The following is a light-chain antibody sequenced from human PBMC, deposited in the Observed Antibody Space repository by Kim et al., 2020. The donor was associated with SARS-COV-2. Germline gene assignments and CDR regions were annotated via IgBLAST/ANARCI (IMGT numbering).Light chain of an antibody. CDR1: QSISSH. CDR2: AAS. CDR3: QQRYITPFT. V-gene: IGKV1-39*01. Sequence: DIQMTQSPSSLSASVGDRVTITCRTTQSISSHLTWYQQKPGRAPNLLVSAASTLQGGVPSRFSGSGFETDFTLTISSLQPDDFATYCCQQRYITPFTFGHGTKVDIK. J-gene: IGKJ3*01.